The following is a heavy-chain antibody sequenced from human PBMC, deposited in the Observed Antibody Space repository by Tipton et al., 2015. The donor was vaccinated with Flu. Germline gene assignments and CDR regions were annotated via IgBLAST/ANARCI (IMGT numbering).Heavy chain of an antibody. CDR2: ISTSGST. Sequence: GLVKPSETLSLTCTVSGDSINNNYWSWVRQPAGKGLEWIGRISTSGSTNYNASLESRVTLSRDTSKNHISLRLTSATAADTALYYCARDLRGYSGYTGGDAFDMWGRGIMVFVSS. V-gene: IGHV4-4*07. D-gene: IGHD5-12*01. CDR1: GDSINNNY. J-gene: IGHJ3*02. CDR3: ARDLRGYSGYTGGDAFDM.